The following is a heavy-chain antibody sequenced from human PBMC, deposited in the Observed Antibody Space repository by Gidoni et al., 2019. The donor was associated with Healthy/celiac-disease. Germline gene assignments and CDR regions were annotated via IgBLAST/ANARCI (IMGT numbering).Heavy chain of an antibody. D-gene: IGHD3-22*01. CDR2: ISWNSGSI. CDR3: AKDYYYDLHAFDI. CDR1: GFTFDDYA. V-gene: IGHV3-9*01. Sequence: EVQLVESGGGLVQPGRSLRLSCAASGFTFDDYAMHWVRQAPGKGLEWVSGISWNSGSIGYADSVKGRFTISRDNAKNSLYLQMNSLRAEDTALYYCAKDYYYDLHAFDIWGQGTMVTVSS. J-gene: IGHJ3*02.